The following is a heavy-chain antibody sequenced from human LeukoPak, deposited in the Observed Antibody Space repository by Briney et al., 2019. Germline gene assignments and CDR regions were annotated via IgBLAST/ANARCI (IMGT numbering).Heavy chain of an antibody. CDR3: ARLRKRKDIVVVPAAPDY. CDR2: IYPGDSDT. D-gene: IGHD2-2*01. V-gene: IGHV5-51*01. J-gene: IGHJ4*02. Sequence: GESLKISCKGSEYSFTSYWIGWVRQMPGKGLEWMGIIYPGDSDTRYSPSFQGQVTISADKSISTAYLQWSSLKASDTAMYYCARLRKRKDIVVVPAAPDYWGQGTLVTVSS. CDR1: EYSFTSYW.